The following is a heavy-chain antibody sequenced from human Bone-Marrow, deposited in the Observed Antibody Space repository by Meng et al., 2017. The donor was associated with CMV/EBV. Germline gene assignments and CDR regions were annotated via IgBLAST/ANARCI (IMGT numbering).Heavy chain of an antibody. V-gene: IGHV1-2*02. CDR3: ARGQLLWFGESAFDI. CDR1: GYPFTGYY. J-gene: IGHJ3*02. Sequence: QVELVQSGAEGKKPGASVKVSCKASGYPFTGYYMHWVRQAPGQGLEWMGWINPNSGGTNYAQKFQGRVTMTRDTSISTAYMELSRLRSDDTAVYYCARGQLLWFGESAFDIWGQGTMVTVSS. D-gene: IGHD3-10*01. CDR2: INPNSGGT.